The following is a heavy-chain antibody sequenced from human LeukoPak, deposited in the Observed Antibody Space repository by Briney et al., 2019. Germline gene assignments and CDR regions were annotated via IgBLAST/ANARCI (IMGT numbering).Heavy chain of an antibody. Sequence: GGSLRLSCAASGFTFDDYAMHWVRHAPGKGLEWVSGISWNSGSIGYADSVKGRFTISRDNAKNSLYLQMNSLRAEDTAVYYCAREVYSSSGPADAFDIWGQGTVVTVSS. CDR3: AREVYSSSGPADAFDI. D-gene: IGHD6-13*01. CDR2: ISWNSGSI. V-gene: IGHV3-9*01. J-gene: IGHJ3*02. CDR1: GFTFDDYA.